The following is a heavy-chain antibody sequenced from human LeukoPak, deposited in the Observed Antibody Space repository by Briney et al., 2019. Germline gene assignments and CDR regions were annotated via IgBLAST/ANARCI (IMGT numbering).Heavy chain of an antibody. Sequence: ASVKVSCKVSGYTFTSYDINWVRQATGQGLEWMGGFDPEDGETIYAQKFQGRVTMTEDTSTDTAYMELSSLRSEDTAVYYCATLSMVRGTTPPDYWGQGTLVTVSS. CDR2: FDPEDGET. D-gene: IGHD3-10*01. CDR1: GYTFTSYD. J-gene: IGHJ4*02. CDR3: ATLSMVRGTTPPDY. V-gene: IGHV1-24*01.